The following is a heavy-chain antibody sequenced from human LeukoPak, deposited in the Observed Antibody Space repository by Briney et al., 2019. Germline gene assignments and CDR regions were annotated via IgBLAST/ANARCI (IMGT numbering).Heavy chain of an antibody. Sequence: AETLALPGTFSGYFISSRYYWGWTRQPPGEGLEWIGNIYQRGSTYYNPSLKSRVTISVDTPKNQFSRNLSAVTAADRAVYYCARKGYGSGSYFRHGFDPWGQGTLVTVSS. CDR1: GYFISSRYY. CDR3: ARKGYGSGSYFRHGFDP. CDR2: IYQRGST. V-gene: IGHV4-38-2*02. D-gene: IGHD3-10*01. J-gene: IGHJ5*02.